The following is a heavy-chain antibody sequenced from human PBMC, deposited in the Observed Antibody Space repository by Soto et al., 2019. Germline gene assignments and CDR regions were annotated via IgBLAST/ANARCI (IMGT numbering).Heavy chain of an antibody. Sequence: SPTIPLTYAISGDSASSDSTSGTWTTESPSKGLEWLGRIYYRSKCYTDHALSVRNRITIKPDTSKNQCSLQLNSVTPEDTAVYYCLGDLCCWSRPLYYRYGMDVWGQGTTVTVSS. D-gene: IGHD6-13*01. CDR2: IYYRSKCYT. CDR1: GDSASSDSTS. J-gene: IGHJ6*02. CDR3: LGDLCCWSRPLYYRYGMDV. V-gene: IGHV6-1*01.